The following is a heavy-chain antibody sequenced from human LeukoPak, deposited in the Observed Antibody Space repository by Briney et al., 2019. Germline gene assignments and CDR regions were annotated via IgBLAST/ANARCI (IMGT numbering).Heavy chain of an antibody. V-gene: IGHV4-38-2*02. CDR3: VRGDNWNLALDY. CDR2: IYRSGRT. J-gene: IGHJ4*02. Sequence: PSETLSLTCTVSGYSLSSGYYWGWIPQPPGKGLEWIGSIYRSGRTYYAPPLKSRVTTSVDTSKNQFSLNLSAVTAADTAVYYCVRGDNWNLALDYWGQGTLVTVPS. CDR1: GYSLSSGYY. D-gene: IGHD1-1*01.